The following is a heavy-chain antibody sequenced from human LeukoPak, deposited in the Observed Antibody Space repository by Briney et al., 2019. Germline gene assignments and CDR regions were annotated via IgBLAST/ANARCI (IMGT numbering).Heavy chain of an antibody. J-gene: IGHJ5*02. V-gene: IGHV3-30*02. Sequence: PGGSLRLSCAASGFTFSSYGMHWVRQAPGKGLEWVAFIRYDGSNKYYADSVKGRFTISRDNSKNTLYLQMNSLRAEDTAVYYGAKRAVAGPHNWFDPWGQGTLVTVSS. D-gene: IGHD6-19*01. CDR1: GFTFSSYG. CDR3: AKRAVAGPHNWFDP. CDR2: IRYDGSNK.